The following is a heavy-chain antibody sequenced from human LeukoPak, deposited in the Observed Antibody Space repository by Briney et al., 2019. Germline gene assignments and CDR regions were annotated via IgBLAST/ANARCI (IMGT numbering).Heavy chain of an antibody. D-gene: IGHD5-24*01. CDR3: AKSLQGWPYFDD. J-gene: IGHJ4*02. V-gene: IGHV3-23*01. CDR1: GFTFNNYA. CDR2: ISGSGGSA. Sequence: PGGSLRLSCAASGFTFNNYAMNWVRQAPGKGLEWVSAISGSGGSAYYADSVKGRFTISRDNSKNTLFLQMNSLRAEDTAVYYCAKSLQGWPYFDDGGQGTLVTVSS.